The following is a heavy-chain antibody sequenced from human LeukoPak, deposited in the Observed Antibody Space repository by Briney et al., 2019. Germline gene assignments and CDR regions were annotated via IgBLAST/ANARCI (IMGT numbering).Heavy chain of an antibody. CDR2: IYYSGST. V-gene: IGHV4-39*01. CDR1: GGSISSSSYY. J-gene: IGHJ4*02. CDR3: ARHLPAAVPFDY. Sequence: PSETLSLTCTVSGGSISSSSYYWGWIRQPPGKGLEWIGNIYYSGSTYYNPSLKSRVTISVDTSKNQFSLKLSSVTAADTAVYYCARHLPAAVPFDYWGQGTLVTVSS. D-gene: IGHD6-13*01.